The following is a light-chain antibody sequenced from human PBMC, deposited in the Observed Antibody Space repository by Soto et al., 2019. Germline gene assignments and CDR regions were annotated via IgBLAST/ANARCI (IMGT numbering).Light chain of an antibody. V-gene: IGLV2-23*01. CDR3: CSYAGRTTPYV. CDR1: SNEVGSYYP. J-gene: IGLJ1*01. CDR2: EDI. Sequence: QAVRSQPASVCGSPGQSITISCSGTSNEVGSYYPVSWYQHHPGRAPQLIIYEDIKRPSGVSDRFSASMSGNTASLTISGLQADDEADYFCCSYAGRTTPYVFGTGTKVTVL.